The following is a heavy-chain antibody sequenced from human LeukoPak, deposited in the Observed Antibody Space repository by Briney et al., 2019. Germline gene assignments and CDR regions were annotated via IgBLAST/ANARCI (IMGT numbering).Heavy chain of an antibody. CDR2: LNYTGPT. J-gene: IGHJ4*02. Sequence: SETLSLTCTVSGHSIMNSCYFWAWIPRTQGKGLEWNGSLNYTGPTSYNPSLKGPVTISADTSTNQILLTLTSVTAADTATYYCARLSVLQIVGDPDYWGQGTLVTVSS. CDR1: GHSIMNSCYF. CDR3: ARLSVLQIVGDPDY. V-gene: IGHV4-39*01. D-gene: IGHD3-16*01.